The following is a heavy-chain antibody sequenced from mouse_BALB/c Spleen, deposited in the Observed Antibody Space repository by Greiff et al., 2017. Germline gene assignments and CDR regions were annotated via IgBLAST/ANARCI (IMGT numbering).Heavy chain of an antibody. CDR3: ARDRGSSYFDY. CDR2: IWAGGST. CDR1: GFSLTSYG. Sequence: VQRVESGPGLVAPSQSLSITCTVSGFSLTSYGVHWVRQPPGKGLEWLGVIWAGGSTYYNSALMSRLSISKDNSKSQVFLKMNSLQTDDTAMYYCARDRGSSYFDYWGQGTTLTVSS. D-gene: IGHD1-1*01. J-gene: IGHJ2*01. V-gene: IGHV2-9*02.